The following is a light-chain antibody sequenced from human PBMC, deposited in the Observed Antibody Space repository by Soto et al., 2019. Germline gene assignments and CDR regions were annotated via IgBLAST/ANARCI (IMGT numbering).Light chain of an antibody. CDR2: DVS. CDR3: SSYTTSNTGQIV. Sequence: QSVLTQPASVSGSPGQSITISCTGTSSDVGGYNYVSWYQHHPGKAPKLMIFDVSNRPSGVSNRFSGSKSGNTASLTISGLQPEDEADYYCSSYTTSNTGQIVFGTGTKVTVL. CDR1: SSDVGGYNY. V-gene: IGLV2-14*03. J-gene: IGLJ1*01.